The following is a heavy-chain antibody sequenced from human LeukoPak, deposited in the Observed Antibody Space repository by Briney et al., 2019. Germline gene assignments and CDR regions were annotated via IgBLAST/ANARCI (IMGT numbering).Heavy chain of an antibody. CDR3: ARDSGIAAAGVDY. Sequence: PSETLSLTCTVSDGSISSSSYYWGWIRQPPGKGLECIGSIYYSGSTYYNPSLKSRVTISVDTSKNQFSLKLSSVTAADTAVYYCARDSGIAAAGVDYWGQGSLATVSS. CDR1: DGSISSSSYY. V-gene: IGHV4-39*07. CDR2: IYYSGST. J-gene: IGHJ4*02. D-gene: IGHD6-13*01.